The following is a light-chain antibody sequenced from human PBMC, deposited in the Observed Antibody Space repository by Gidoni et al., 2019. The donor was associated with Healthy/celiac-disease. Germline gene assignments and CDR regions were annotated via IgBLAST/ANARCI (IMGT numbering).Light chain of an antibody. CDR1: QSVSSY. V-gene: IGKV3-11*01. Sequence: EIVLTQSPATLSLSPGERATLPCRASQSVSSYLAWYQQKPGQAPRLLIYDTSNRATGIPARFSGSESGTDFTLTSSSLEPEDFAVYYCQQRSNWPQMYTFGQGTKLEIK. CDR3: QQRSNWPQMYT. J-gene: IGKJ2*01. CDR2: DTS.